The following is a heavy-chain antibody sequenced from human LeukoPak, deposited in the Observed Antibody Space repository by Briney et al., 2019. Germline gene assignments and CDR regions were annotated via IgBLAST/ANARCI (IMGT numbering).Heavy chain of an antibody. Sequence: SETLSLTCTVSGGSISSYYWSWIRQPPGKGLEWIGYIFYSGSTNYKSSLKSRVTISVDSSKNQFSLKLSSVTAADTAVYYCARGSGQWGFDSWGQGTLVTVSS. CDR2: IFYSGST. J-gene: IGHJ4*02. CDR3: ARGSGQWGFDS. V-gene: IGHV4-59*01. CDR1: GGSISSYY. D-gene: IGHD3-10*01.